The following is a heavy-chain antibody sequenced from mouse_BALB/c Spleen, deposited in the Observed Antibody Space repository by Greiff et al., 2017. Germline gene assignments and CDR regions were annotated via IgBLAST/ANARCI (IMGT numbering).Heavy chain of an antibody. Sequence: DVMLVESGGGLVKPGGSLKLSCAASGFTFSSYAMSWVRQTPEKRLEWVASISSGGSTYYPDSVKGRFTISRDNARNILYLQMSSLKSEDTAVYYCAREGATGAMDYWGQGTSVTVSS. CDR2: ISSGGST. CDR1: GFTFSSYA. V-gene: IGHV5-6-5*01. J-gene: IGHJ4*01. D-gene: IGHD1-1*01. CDR3: AREGATGAMDY.